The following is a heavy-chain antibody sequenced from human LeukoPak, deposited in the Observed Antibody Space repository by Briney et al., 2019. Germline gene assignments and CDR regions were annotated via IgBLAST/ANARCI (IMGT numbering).Heavy chain of an antibody. Sequence: SETLSLTCTVSGDSIRGYYWSWIRQPPGKGLEWIGHIYHTGSPKYNPSLESRATISVDTSKNQFSLKLSSVTAADTAVYYCARGRGVRGVINMWGQGTLVTVSS. CDR1: GDSIRGYY. CDR3: ARGRGVRGVINM. D-gene: IGHD3-10*01. V-gene: IGHV4-59*01. CDR2: IYHTGSP. J-gene: IGHJ4*02.